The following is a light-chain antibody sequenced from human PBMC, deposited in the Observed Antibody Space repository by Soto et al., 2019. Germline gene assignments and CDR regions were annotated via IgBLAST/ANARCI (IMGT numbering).Light chain of an antibody. CDR3: EYYGSSIT. CDR1: QSISNNH. V-gene: IGKV3-20*01. Sequence: IVLTQSPGTLSLSPGERVTLSCRTSQSISNNHLAWYQKKPGQAPRLLIHGTSNRATGIPDRFSGSGSGTDFTLTFSRLEPEDFAVYYCEYYGSSITFGGGTTVEIK. CDR2: GTS. J-gene: IGKJ4*01.